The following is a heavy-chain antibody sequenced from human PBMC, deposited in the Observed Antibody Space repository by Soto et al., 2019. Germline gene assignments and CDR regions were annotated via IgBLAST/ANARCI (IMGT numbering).Heavy chain of an antibody. Sequence: QVQLVQSGAEVKKPGASVKVSCKASGYTFTSYGISWVRQAPGQGLERMGWISAYNGNTNYAQKHQGRVTMSTDPSTSIAYMELRSLRSDDTGVYYCARPRRYSYGFDYWGQGTLVTVSS. D-gene: IGHD5-18*01. CDR1: GYTFTSYG. CDR3: ARPRRYSYGFDY. J-gene: IGHJ4*02. V-gene: IGHV1-18*01. CDR2: ISAYNGNT.